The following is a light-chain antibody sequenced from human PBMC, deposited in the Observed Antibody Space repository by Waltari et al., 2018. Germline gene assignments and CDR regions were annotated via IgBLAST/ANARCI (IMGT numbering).Light chain of an antibody. CDR3: SSYAGSNNFGV. CDR1: SSDVGGYNY. J-gene: IGLJ3*02. Sequence: QSALTQPPSASGSPGQSVTISCTGTSSDVGGYNYVSWYQQHPGKAPKLMIYEVSKRPSGVPDRLPGSKSGNTASLTVSGLQAEDEADYYCSSYAGSNNFGVFGGGTKLTVL. V-gene: IGLV2-8*01. CDR2: EVS.